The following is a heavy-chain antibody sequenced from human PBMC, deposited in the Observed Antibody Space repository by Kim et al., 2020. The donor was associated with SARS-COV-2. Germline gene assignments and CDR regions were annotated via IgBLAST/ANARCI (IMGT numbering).Heavy chain of an antibody. CDR2: IFYSGSN. V-gene: IGHV4-59*01. Sequence: SETLSLTCSVSGGSINNYYWSYIRKHQGEGLEWIGNIFYSGSNNYNPSHKSRVTISVDTSKNQFSLKLSSVTAADTAVFFCARSPTRYYLDYWGQGALVTVSS. J-gene: IGHJ4*02. CDR1: GGSINNYY. CDR3: ARSPTRYYLDY.